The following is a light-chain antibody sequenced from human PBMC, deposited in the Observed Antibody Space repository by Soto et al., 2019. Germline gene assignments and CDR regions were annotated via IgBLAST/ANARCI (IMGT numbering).Light chain of an antibody. Sequence: DIQMTQSPSSLAASVGDRVTITCQASQDLTGYLNWYQQKPGKAPKLLIYDTTTLEEGVPSRFRGSGSGTDCTLTINVLQPKDVATYACQQYVSLPYTFGQGTKLEIK. CDR1: QDLTGY. CDR3: QQYVSLPYT. V-gene: IGKV1-33*01. J-gene: IGKJ2*01. CDR2: DTT.